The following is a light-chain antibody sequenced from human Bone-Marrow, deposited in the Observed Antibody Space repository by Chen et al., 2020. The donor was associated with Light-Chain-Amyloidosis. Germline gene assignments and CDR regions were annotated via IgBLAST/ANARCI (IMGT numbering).Light chain of an antibody. Sequence: QSALTQPASVSGSPGQSITISCTGTSSDVGSYNHVSWYQQPPGKAPQVMIYEGSNRPSGGSNRFSGSESDNTASLTSSGLQAEDEADYFCCSYAGSSTLVFGGGTKLTVL. CDR3: CSYAGSSTLV. CDR1: SSDVGSYNH. J-gene: IGLJ3*02. CDR2: EGS. V-gene: IGLV2-23*01.